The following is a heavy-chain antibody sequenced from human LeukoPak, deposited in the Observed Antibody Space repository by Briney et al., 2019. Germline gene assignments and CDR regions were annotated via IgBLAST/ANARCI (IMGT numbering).Heavy chain of an antibody. V-gene: IGHV4-31*03. Sequence: SETLSLTCTVSGGSVRTGGNYWTWIRQYPGKGLEWIGHIYYTGSTAYNPSLKSRVSISLDTSKNQFSLELSSVTAADTAVYYCARGGYDSTGYPDYWGQGTLVTVSS. CDR3: ARGGYDSTGYPDY. CDR1: GGSVRTGGNY. CDR2: IYYTGST. D-gene: IGHD3-22*01. J-gene: IGHJ4*02.